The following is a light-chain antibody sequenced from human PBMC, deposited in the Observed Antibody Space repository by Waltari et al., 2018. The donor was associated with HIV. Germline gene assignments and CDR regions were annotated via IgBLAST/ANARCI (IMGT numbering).Light chain of an antibody. Sequence: QSALTQPASVSGSPGQSITISCTGTSSDAGGYNLVSWYQQHPGKAPKLMIYEVSKRPARVSTRFSGAKSGNTASLTSSGLQAEDEADYYCCAYAGSTTYVIFGGGTKLTVL. J-gene: IGLJ2*01. CDR1: SSDAGGYNL. CDR3: CAYAGSTTYVI. CDR2: EVS. V-gene: IGLV2-23*02.